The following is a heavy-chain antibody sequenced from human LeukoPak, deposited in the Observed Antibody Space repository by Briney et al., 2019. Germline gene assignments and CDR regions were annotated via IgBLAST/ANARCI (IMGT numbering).Heavy chain of an antibody. V-gene: IGHV4-30-4*01. CDR2: IYYSGST. J-gene: IGHJ4*02. Sequence: SETLSLTCTVSGGSISRGDYYSGWIRPPPGKGLEWIGYIYYSGSTYYSPSLKSRVAISVDTSKRQSSPELSSVTGADTAVYYCARGDDGYDGIDYWGQGTLVTVSS. CDR1: GGSISRGDYY. D-gene: IGHD5-12*01. CDR3: ARGDDGYDGIDY.